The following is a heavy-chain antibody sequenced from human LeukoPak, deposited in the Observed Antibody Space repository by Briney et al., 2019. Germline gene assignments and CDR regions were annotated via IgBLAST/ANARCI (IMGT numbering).Heavy chain of an antibody. CDR3: ARDNSGGGGSVD. CDR2: IIPIFGTA. D-gene: IGHD2-15*01. V-gene: IGHV1-69*13. J-gene: IGHJ4*02. CDR1: GGTFSSYA. Sequence: GASVKVSCKASGGTFSSYAISWVRQAPGQGLEWMGGIIPIFGTANYAQKFQGRVTITADESTSTAYMELSSLRSEDTAVYYCARDNSGGGGSVDWGQGTLVTVSS.